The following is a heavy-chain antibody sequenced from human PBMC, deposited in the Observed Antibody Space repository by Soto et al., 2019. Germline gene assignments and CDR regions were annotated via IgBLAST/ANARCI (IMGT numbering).Heavy chain of an antibody. Sequence: PGESLKISCSGSGVNSWIAWVRQMPGKGLEYVGIIYVGDSDTRYSPSFQGQVTISVDKSISTAFLQWSSLKASDTAVSYCARHTQYYGMDVWGQGTAVTVSS. CDR2: IYVGDSDT. D-gene: IGHD4-4*01. J-gene: IGHJ6*02. CDR1: GVNSW. V-gene: IGHV5-51*01. CDR3: ARHTQYYGMDV.